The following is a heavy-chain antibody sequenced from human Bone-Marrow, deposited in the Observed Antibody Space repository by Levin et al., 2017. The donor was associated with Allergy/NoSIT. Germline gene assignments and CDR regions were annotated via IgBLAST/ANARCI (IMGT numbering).Heavy chain of an antibody. V-gene: IGHV3-30-3*01. CDR3: ARDPAYYASSGWGYFDY. Sequence: GGSLRLSCAASGLTFRGYAMHWVRQAPGKGLEWVAVISYDGSNKYSADSVKGRFTISRDNSKNTVYLQMNSLRAEDTAVYYCARDPAYYASSGWGYFDYWGQGTLVTVSS. CDR1: GLTFRGYA. CDR2: ISYDGSNK. J-gene: IGHJ4*02. D-gene: IGHD3-22*01.